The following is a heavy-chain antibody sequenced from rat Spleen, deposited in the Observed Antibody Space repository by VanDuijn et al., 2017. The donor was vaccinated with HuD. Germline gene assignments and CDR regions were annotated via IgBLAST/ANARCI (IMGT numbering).Heavy chain of an antibody. CDR3: ARFPVVIKGYFDY. Sequence: EVQLVESDGGLVQPGRSLKLSCAASGFTFSDYYMAWVRQAPTKGLEWVATISYDGSSTYYRDSVKGRFTISRDNAKSTLYLQMDSLRSEDTATYYCARFPVVIKGYFDYWGQGVMVTVSS. D-gene: IGHD1-12*02. CDR1: GFTFSDYY. V-gene: IGHV5-29*01. J-gene: IGHJ2*01. CDR2: ISYDGSST.